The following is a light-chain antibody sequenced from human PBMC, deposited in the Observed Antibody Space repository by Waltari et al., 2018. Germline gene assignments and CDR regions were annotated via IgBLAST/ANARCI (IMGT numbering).Light chain of an antibody. CDR2: TAS. J-gene: IGKJ5*01. CDR1: QSIGTG. CDR3: QQDQTYVIT. Sequence: IQMTQSPSTLSASVGDRVTITCRASQSIGTGLAWYQQKPGKAPKLLIYTASTLESGVSSRFSGSGSGTEFTLTISRLQPDDFATYDCQQDQTYVITFGQGTRLDSK. V-gene: IGKV1-5*03.